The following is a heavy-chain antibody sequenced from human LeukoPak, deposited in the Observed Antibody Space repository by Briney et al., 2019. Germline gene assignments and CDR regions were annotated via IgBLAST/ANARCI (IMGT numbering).Heavy chain of an antibody. J-gene: IGHJ4*02. D-gene: IGHD2-21*01. CDR1: GGSFSGYY. V-gene: IGHV4-59*08. Sequence: SETLSLTCAVYGGSFSGYYWSWIRQPPGKGLEWIGYIFYTGDSNHNPSFKSRVSISLDTSKDQISLKLYSVTAADTAVYYCARHRFASPLDSWGQGTLVTVSS. CDR3: ARHRFASPLDS. CDR2: IFYTGDS.